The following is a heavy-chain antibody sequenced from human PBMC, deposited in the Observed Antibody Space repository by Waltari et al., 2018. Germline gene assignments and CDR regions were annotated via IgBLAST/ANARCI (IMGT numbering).Heavy chain of an antibody. CDR3: AREADYYDSSAYVG. V-gene: IGHV4-39*02. CDR1: SGSLSSDNYY. J-gene: IGHJ4*02. D-gene: IGHD3-22*01. Sequence: QLQLQESGPGLVKPSETLSLTCTVSSGSLSSDNYYWGGIRQPPGKGREWIGTLYYTGSTFYNPSLNSRVTISVDTLKNQFSLKLSAVTAADTAVYYCAREADYYDSSAYVGWGQGTLVTVSS. CDR2: LYYTGST.